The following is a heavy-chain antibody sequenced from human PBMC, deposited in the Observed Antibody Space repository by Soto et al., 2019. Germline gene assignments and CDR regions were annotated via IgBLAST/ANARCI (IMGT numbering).Heavy chain of an antibody. D-gene: IGHD1-26*01. V-gene: IGHV1-8*01. CDR1: GYTFSDYG. J-gene: IGHJ4*02. CDR2: MNPKSGDT. Sequence: QVQLVQSGAEVKMPGASVKVSCKASGYTFSDYGINWVRQATGQGLEWMGWMNPKSGDTVYAQKFHXRVXMTRATSISTAYIELNSLKSEDTSVSFCARGGYRVVGATVYWGQGTRVTVSS. CDR3: ARGGYRVVGATVY.